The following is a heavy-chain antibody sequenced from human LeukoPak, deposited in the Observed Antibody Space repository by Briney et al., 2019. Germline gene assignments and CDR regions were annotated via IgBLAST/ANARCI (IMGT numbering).Heavy chain of an antibody. D-gene: IGHD6-6*01. V-gene: IGHV3-9*01. J-gene: IGHJ6*03. CDR2: ISWNSGSI. CDR1: GFTFDDYA. Sequence: GGSLRLSCAASGFTFDDYAMHWVRRAPGKGLEWVSGISWNSGSIGYADSVKGRFTISRDNAKNSLYLQMNSLRAEDTALYYCAKDIAARDYYYYYMDVWGKGTTVTVSS. CDR3: AKDIAARDYYYYYMDV.